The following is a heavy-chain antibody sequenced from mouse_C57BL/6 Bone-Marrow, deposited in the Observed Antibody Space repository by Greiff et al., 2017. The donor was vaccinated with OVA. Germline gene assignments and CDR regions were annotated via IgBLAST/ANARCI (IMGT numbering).Heavy chain of an antibody. CDR1: GYSITSGYA. V-gene: IGHV3-1*01. CDR2: ISYSGST. J-gene: IGHJ3*01. D-gene: IGHD2-4*01. Sequence: EVQLVESGPGMVKPSQSLSLTCTVTGYSITSGYAWHWIRHFPGNKLEWLGYISYSGSTNYNPSLKSRISITHDTSKNHFFLKLNSVTTEDTATYYCARGGDYDAFAYWGQGTLVTVSA. CDR3: ARGGDYDAFAY.